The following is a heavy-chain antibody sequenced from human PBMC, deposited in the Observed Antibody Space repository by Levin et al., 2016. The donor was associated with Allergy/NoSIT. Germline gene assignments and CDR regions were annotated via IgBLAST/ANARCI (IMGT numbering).Heavy chain of an antibody. D-gene: IGHD3-10*01. J-gene: IGHJ5*02. Sequence: SVKVSCKASGGTFSSYAISWVRQAPGQGLEWMGRIIPILGIANYAQKFQGRVTITADKSTSTAYMELSSLRSEDTAVYYCARRNTYYYGSGSYYNEGWFDPWGQGTLVTVSS. CDR2: IIPILGIA. CDR1: GGTFSSYA. CDR3: ARRNTYYYGSGSYYNEGWFDP. V-gene: IGHV1-69*04.